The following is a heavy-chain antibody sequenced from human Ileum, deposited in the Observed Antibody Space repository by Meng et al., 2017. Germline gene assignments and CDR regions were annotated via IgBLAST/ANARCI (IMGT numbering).Heavy chain of an antibody. CDR2: ISRSSNYI. CDR3: AREGIYDTTAYYNPDC. Sequence: GESPKISCTTSGFTFSDYSMSWVRQAPGKGLEWVSSISRSSNYIYHADSVQGRLTISMDNAKNSLYLQMNNLRSEDTAVFYCAREGIYDTTAYYNPDCWGQGTLVTVSS. V-gene: IGHV3-21*01. D-gene: IGHD3-22*01. CDR1: GFTFSDYS. J-gene: IGHJ4*02.